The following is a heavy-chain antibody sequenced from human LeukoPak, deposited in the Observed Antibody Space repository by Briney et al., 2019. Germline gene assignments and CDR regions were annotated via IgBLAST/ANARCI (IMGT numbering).Heavy chain of an antibody. J-gene: IGHJ6*03. V-gene: IGHV4-38-2*02. CDR1: GYSISSGFY. Sequence: PSETLSLTCSVSGYSISSGFYWGWIRPPPGKGMEWIGSIHYSGSTYYNPPLQSRVTISIDTSKNQFSLQLRFVTAADTAVYYCARVRCSGGSCPYYYYYYYMDVWGKGTTVTVSS. CDR3: ARVRCSGGSCPYYYYYYYMDV. D-gene: IGHD2-15*01. CDR2: IHYSGST.